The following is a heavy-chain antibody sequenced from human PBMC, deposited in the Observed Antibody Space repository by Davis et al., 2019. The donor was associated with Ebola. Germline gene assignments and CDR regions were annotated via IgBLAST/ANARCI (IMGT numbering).Heavy chain of an antibody. V-gene: IGHV3-30-3*01. D-gene: IGHD3-3*01. Sequence: GGSLRLSCAASGFTFSSYAMHWVRQAPGKGLEWVAVISYDGSNKYYADSVKGRFTISRDNAKNSLYLQMNSLRAEDTAVYYCARESSITIFGVVPLYYYYGMDVWGQGTTVTVSS. J-gene: IGHJ6*02. CDR3: ARESSITIFGVVPLYYYYGMDV. CDR2: ISYDGSNK. CDR1: GFTFSSYA.